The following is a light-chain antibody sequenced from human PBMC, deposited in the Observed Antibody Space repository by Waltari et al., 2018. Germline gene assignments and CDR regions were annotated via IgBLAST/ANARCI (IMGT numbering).Light chain of an antibody. J-gene: IGLJ2*01. V-gene: IGLV3-19*01. CDR1: STRSYY. CDR3: NSRDSSGNHVV. CDR2: GKN. Sequence: SSELTQDPAVSVALGQTVRITCQGDSTRSYYAIRYQQKPGRDPVLVIYGKNNRPSGIPDRFSGSSSGNTASLTITGAQAEDEADYYCNSRDSSGNHVVFGGGTKLTVL.